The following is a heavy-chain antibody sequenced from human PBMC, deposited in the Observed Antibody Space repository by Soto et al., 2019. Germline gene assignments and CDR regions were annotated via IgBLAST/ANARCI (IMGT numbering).Heavy chain of an antibody. V-gene: IGHV1-18*01. CDR1: GYTFNTCC. J-gene: IGHJ5*02. CDR3: ARDPHEFWTSYWFDP. Sequence: GASGNVSCKTSGYTFNTCCINWGRRAPGQGLELMGWISAYDGKTSYAEKFQGRVTLTTDTSTSTAYMELRSLRSDDTAIYYCARDPHEFWTSYWFDPWGQGTPVTVSS. CDR2: ISAYDGKT. D-gene: IGHD3-3*01.